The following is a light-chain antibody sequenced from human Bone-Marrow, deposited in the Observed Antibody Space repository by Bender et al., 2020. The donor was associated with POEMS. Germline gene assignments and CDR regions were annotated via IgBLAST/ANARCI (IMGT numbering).Light chain of an antibody. V-gene: IGLV1-44*01. J-gene: IGLJ3*02. CDR1: NSNIGTNA. CDR2: SDN. CDR3: AAWDAGLSGGV. Sequence: QSVLTQPPSASGTPGQRVTISCSGSNSNIGTNAVNWYQQFPGTAPKLRIYSDNQRPSGVPDRFYALKSGTSASLAIRGLQSEDEADYYCAAWDAGLSGGVFGGGTKLTVL.